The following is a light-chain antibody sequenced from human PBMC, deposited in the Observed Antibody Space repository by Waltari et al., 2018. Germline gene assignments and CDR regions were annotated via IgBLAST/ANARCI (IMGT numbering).Light chain of an antibody. CDR2: SNN. Sequence: QSVLTQPPSASGTPGQRVTISCSGSSSNIGSQAVNWYQQLPGTAPKLLMYSNNQRPSGVPDRCAGSKSGTSASLAISGLQSEDEADYYCATWDDNLNGVVFGGGTKLTVL. CDR1: SSNIGSQA. V-gene: IGLV1-44*01. J-gene: IGLJ2*01. CDR3: ATWDDNLNGVV.